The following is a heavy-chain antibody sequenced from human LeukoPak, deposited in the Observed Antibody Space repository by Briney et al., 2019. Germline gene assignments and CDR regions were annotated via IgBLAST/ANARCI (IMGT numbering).Heavy chain of an antibody. CDR3: ARVSWSGYGFDY. V-gene: IGHV1-24*01. CDR2: LDVEDDEP. J-gene: IGHJ4*02. CDR1: GYRLSELS. D-gene: IGHD3-3*01. Sequence: ASVKVSCKVSGYRLSELSMHWVRQAPGKGLEWMGGLDVEDDEPIYAQKFQGRVIMTEDTSTSTAYMDLRSLRSDDTAVFYCARVSWSGYGFDYWGQGTLVTVSS.